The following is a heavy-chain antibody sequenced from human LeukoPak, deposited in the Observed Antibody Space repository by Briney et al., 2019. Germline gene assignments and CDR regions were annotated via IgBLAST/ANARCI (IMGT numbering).Heavy chain of an antibody. CDR1: GGSISSGGYY. J-gene: IGHJ4*02. CDR3: ARYGVVPAVEGYYFDY. CDR2: IYYSGST. Sequence: PSETLSLTCTVSGGSISSGGYYWSWIRQHPGKGLEWIGYIYYSGSTYYNPSLKSRVTISVDTSKNQFSLKLSSVTAADTAVYYCARYGVVPAVEGYYFDYWGQGTLVTVSS. V-gene: IGHV4-31*03. D-gene: IGHD3-22*01.